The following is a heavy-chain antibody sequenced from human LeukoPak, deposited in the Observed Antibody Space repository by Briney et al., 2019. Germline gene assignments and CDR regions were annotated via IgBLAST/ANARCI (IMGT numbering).Heavy chain of an antibody. Sequence: SETLSLTCTVSGGSISSYYWSWIRQPPGKGLEWIGYIYYSGSTNYNPSLKSRVTISVDTSKNQFSLKLSSVTAADTAVYYCARERGSGYDPGPRSTYYCDYWGQGTLVTVSS. D-gene: IGHD5-12*01. CDR1: GGSISSYY. CDR3: ARERGSGYDPGPRSTYYCDY. J-gene: IGHJ4*02. V-gene: IGHV4-59*01. CDR2: IYYSGST.